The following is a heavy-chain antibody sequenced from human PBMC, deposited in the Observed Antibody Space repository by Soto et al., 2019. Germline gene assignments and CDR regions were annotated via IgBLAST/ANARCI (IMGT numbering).Heavy chain of an antibody. CDR2: IYYSGST. J-gene: IGHJ4*02. Sequence: QVQLQESGPGLVKPSQTLSLTCTLSGDSIASGAYYWSWIRHHPGKGLEWIGYIYYSGSTYYNPSLKTTVSISVVTSQNQFSLTLSSLTAAVTAVDYCASVDNRGPIDSWGPGTLVIVSS. CDR3: ASVDNRGPIDS. CDR1: GDSIASGAYY. V-gene: IGHV4-31*01.